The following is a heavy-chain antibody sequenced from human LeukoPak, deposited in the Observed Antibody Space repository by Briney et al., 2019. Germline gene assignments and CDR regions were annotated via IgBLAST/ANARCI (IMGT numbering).Heavy chain of an antibody. CDR1: GGSISSGGYY. Sequence: PSQTLSLTCTVSGGSISSGGYYWSWIRQHPGKGLEWIGYIYYSGSTYYNPSLTSRVTISVDTSKNQLSLKMSSVTAADTAVYYCASGGGQGDSSGYYVDYWGQGTLVTVSS. D-gene: IGHD3-22*01. CDR3: ASGGGQGDSSGYYVDY. V-gene: IGHV4-31*03. J-gene: IGHJ4*02. CDR2: IYYSGST.